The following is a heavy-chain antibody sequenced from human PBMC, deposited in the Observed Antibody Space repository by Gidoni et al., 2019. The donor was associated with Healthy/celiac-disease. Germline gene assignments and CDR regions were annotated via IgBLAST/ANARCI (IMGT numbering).Heavy chain of an antibody. V-gene: IGHV3-23*01. D-gene: IGHD2-21*01. CDR3: AKSHIVVVPQHPYYFDY. CDR2: ISGSGGST. Sequence: EVQLLESGGGLVQPGGSLRLSCAASDFTFRSYAMSWVRQDPGKGLEWVSAISGSGGSTYYADSVKGRFTISRDNSKNTLYLQMNSLRAEDTAVYYCAKSHIVVVPQHPYYFDYWGQGTLVTVSS. CDR1: DFTFRSYA. J-gene: IGHJ4*02.